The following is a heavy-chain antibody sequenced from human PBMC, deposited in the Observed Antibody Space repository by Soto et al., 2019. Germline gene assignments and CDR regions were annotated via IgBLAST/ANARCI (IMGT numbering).Heavy chain of an antibody. Sequence: VGSLRLSCAASGFRLSGSAMHWVRQAAGKGLEWVGRIRSKTNNYATEYGASVKGRFTISRDDSKNTAYLQMNSLKTEDTAVYYCTRELYTYGPTNWFDPWGQGTLVTVSS. V-gene: IGHV3-73*01. CDR1: GFRLSGSA. D-gene: IGHD5-18*01. J-gene: IGHJ5*02. CDR2: IRSKTNNYAT. CDR3: TRELYTYGPTNWFDP.